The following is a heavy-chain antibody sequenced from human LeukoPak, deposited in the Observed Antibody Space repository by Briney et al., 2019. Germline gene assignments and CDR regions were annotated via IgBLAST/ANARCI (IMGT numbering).Heavy chain of an antibody. CDR2: ISGGGDIT. Sequence: GGSLRLSCAVSGFTFSNYAMTWIRQAPGKGLEWVSAISGGGDITSYADSVKGRFTISRDNSKNTLYLQMNSLRAEDSAVYYCAKDYVVGSIDYWGQETLVTVSS. J-gene: IGHJ4*02. CDR1: GFTFSNYA. V-gene: IGHV3-23*01. CDR3: AKDYVVGSIDY. D-gene: IGHD2-21*01.